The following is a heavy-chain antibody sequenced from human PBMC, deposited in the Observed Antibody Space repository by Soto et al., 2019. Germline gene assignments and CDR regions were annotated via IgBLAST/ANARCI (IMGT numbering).Heavy chain of an antibody. J-gene: IGHJ4*02. V-gene: IGHV3-33*01. CDR1: GFTFSSYG. CDR3: ARDLYYYDSSGYSYYFDY. D-gene: IGHD3-22*01. CDR2: IWYDGSNK. Sequence: QVQLVESGGGVVQPGRSLRLSCAASGFTFSSYGMHWVRQAPGKGLEWVAVIWYDGSNKYYADSVKGRFTISRDNSKNTLYLQMNSLRAEDTAVYYCARDLYYYDSSGYSYYFDYWGQGTLVTVSS.